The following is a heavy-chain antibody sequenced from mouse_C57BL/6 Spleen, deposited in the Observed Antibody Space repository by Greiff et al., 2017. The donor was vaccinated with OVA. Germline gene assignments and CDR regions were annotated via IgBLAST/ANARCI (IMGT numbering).Heavy chain of an antibody. V-gene: IGHV1-4*01. D-gene: IGHD2-4*01. CDR2: INPSSGYT. Sequence: QVHVKQSGAELARPGASVKMSCKASGYTFTSYTMHWVKQRPGQGLEWIGYINPSSGYTKYNQKFKDKATLTADKSSSTAYMQLSSLTSEDSAVYYCARSRIYYDYDGAMDYWGQGTSVTVSS. CDR3: ARSRIYYDYDGAMDY. CDR1: GYTFTSYT. J-gene: IGHJ4*01.